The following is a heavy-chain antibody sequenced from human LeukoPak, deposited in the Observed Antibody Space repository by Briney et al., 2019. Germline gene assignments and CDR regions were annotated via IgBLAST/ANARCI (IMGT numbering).Heavy chain of an antibody. CDR1: GYTFTSYD. CDR2: MNPNSGNT. D-gene: IGHD2-21*01. Sequence: GASVKVSCKASGYTFTSYDINWVRQATGQGLEWMGWMNPNSGNTGYAQKFQGRVTMTRNTSISTAYMELSSLRSEDTAVCYCAREHIVTRPGGYYYYGMDVWGQGTTVTVSS. J-gene: IGHJ6*02. CDR3: AREHIVTRPGGYYYYGMDV. V-gene: IGHV1-8*01.